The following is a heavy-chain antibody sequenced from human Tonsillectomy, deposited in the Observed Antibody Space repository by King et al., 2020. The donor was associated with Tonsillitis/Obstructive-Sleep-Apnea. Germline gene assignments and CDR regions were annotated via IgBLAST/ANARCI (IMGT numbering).Heavy chain of an antibody. J-gene: IGHJ4*02. V-gene: IGHV3-11*05. D-gene: IGHD4-23*01. CDR3: ARANSYYFDY. Sequence: VQLVESGGGLVKPGGSLRLSCAASGFTFSDYYMSWIRQAPGKGLEWFSYISSSSSKSNYADSVKGRFTISRDNAKNSLYLQMNSLRAEDTAVYYCARANSYYFDYWSQGTLVTVSS. CDR1: GFTFSDYY. CDR2: ISSSSSKS.